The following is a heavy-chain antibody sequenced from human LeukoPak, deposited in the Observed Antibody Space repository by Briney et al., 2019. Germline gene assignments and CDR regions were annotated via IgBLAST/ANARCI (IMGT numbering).Heavy chain of an antibody. V-gene: IGHV3-30-3*01. CDR2: IGYDGGNK. CDR3: ARALTGGCGGDCLN. J-gene: IGHJ4*02. CDR1: GFTFNNYA. Sequence: SGGSLRLSCAASGFTFNNYAMHWVRQAPGKGLEWVAVIGYDGGNKYYADSVKGRFTISRDNSKNQLYLQMNSLRAEDTAVFYCARALTGGCGGDCLNWGQGTLVTVSS. D-gene: IGHD2-21*02.